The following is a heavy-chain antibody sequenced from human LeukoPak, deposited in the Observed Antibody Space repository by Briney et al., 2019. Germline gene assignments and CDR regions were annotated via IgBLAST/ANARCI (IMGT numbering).Heavy chain of an antibody. CDR3: ARTRLRLGELSYLNWFDP. CDR2: INHSGST. V-gene: IGHV4-34*01. Sequence: SETLSLTCAVYGGSFSGYYWSWIRQPPGKGLEWIGEINHSGSTNYNPSLKSRVTISVDTSKNQFSLKLSSVTAADTAVYYCARTRLRLGELSYLNWFDPWGQGTLVTVSS. J-gene: IGHJ5*02. CDR1: GGSFSGYY. D-gene: IGHD3-16*02.